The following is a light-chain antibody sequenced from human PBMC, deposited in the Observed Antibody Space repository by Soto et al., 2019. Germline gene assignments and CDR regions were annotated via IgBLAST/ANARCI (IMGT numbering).Light chain of an antibody. CDR1: QSVLYSSNNKNY. V-gene: IGKV4-1*01. CDR3: QQYYSTPT. J-gene: IGKJ1*01. Sequence: DIQMTQSPSSLSASVGDRVTINCKSSQSVLYSSNNKNYLAWYQQKPGQPPKVLIYWASTRESGVPDRFSGSGSGTDFTLTISSLQAEDVAVYYCQQYYSTPTFGQGTKVEIK. CDR2: WAS.